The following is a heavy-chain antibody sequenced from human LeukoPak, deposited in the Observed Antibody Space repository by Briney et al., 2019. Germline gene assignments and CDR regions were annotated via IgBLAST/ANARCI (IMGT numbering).Heavy chain of an antibody. CDR1: GITFCDYG. J-gene: IGHJ6*03. V-gene: IGHV3-20*04. D-gene: IGHD1-26*01. CDR3: ARASGSMDV. CDR2: VNWSGGST. Sequence: GALKLLCGASGITFCDYGMDLGRPASRKGLGWVSGVNWSGGSTGYADSVKGRFTISRDNAKNSLYLQMNSLRVEDTALYYCARASGSMDVWGKGTTVTVSS.